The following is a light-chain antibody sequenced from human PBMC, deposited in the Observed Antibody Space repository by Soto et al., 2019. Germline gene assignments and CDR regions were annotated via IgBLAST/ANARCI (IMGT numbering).Light chain of an antibody. V-gene: IGKV1-5*03. J-gene: IGKJ1*01. CDR3: QQYNSYSRWT. CDR1: QSIRSW. Sequence: DIQMTQSPSTLSASVGDRVTITCQASQSIRSWLAWYQQKPGKAPKLLIYKASSLESGVPSRFSGSGSGTEFTLTISSLQPDDFATYYCQQYNSYSRWTFGQGTKVEIK. CDR2: KAS.